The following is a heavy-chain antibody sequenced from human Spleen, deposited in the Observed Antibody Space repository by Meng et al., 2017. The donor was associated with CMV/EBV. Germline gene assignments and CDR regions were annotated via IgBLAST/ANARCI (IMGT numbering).Heavy chain of an antibody. CDR2: IKQEGSEK. D-gene: IGHD1-20*01. CDR3: ARQWDYGYNSLDF. V-gene: IGHV3-7*01. Sequence: GESLKISCAASGFPFSIYAMTWVRQAPGKGLEWVATIKQEGSEKYYVDSVKGRFTISRDNAKNSLYLQLNSLRAGDTAVYYCARQWDYGYNSLDFWGQGTLVTVSS. CDR1: GFPFSIYA. J-gene: IGHJ4*02.